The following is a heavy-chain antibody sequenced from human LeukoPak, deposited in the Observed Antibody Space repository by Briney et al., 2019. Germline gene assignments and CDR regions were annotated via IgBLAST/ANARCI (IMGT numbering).Heavy chain of an antibody. J-gene: IGHJ6*02. V-gene: IGHV4-34*01. CDR3: ARGVSSTSCCPHYYYYGMDV. Sequence: SDTLSLTCAVYGGPFSGYYWSWLRQPPGKGLEWIGEINHSGSTNYNPSLKSRVTISVDTSKNQFSLKLSSVTAADTAVYYCARGVSSTSCCPHYYYYGMDVWGQGTTVTVSS. CDR1: GGPFSGYY. CDR2: INHSGST. D-gene: IGHD2-2*01.